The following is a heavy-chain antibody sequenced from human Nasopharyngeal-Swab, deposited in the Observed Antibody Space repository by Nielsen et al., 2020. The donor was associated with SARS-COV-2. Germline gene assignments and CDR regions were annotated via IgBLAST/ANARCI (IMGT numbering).Heavy chain of an antibody. J-gene: IGHJ6*03. CDR2: IYSGGST. CDR3: GTTPAGTYYYYMDV. CDR1: GFTVSSNY. V-gene: IGHV3-66*01. Sequence: GSLKISCAASGFTVSSNYMSWVRQAPGKGLEWVSVIYSGGSTYYADSVKGRFTISRDNSKNTLYLQMNSLRAEDTAVYYSGTTPAGTYYYYMDVWGKGTTVTVSS. D-gene: IGHD2/OR15-2a*01.